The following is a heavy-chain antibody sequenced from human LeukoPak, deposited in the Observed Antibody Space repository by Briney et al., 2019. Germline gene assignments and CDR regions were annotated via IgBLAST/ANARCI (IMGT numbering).Heavy chain of an antibody. CDR1: GYGFTTYW. V-gene: IGHV5-51*01. Sequence: GASLQISCKGSGYGFTTYWIGWVRQMPGKGLEWMGIIYPGDSDTRYSPSFKDQVTISADKSNNNAYLKCSSVTASDTAMYFCARHWHSLDVVVPAPGVFDIWGQGTMVTVSS. CDR2: IYPGDSDT. CDR3: ARHWHSLDVVVPAPGVFDI. D-gene: IGHD2-15*01. J-gene: IGHJ3*02.